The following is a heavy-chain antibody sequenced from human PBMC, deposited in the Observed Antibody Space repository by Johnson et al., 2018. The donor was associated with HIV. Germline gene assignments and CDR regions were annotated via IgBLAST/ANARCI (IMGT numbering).Heavy chain of an antibody. CDR2: INWNGGRI. Sequence: VHLVESGGGVVRPGGSLILACGVSGFTFDSYAMSWVRQGPGTGLEWVSGINWNGGRIGYADSVKGRFTISRDNAKNSLYLQMNSLRAEDTALYYCARDSGEMWALRIAFDIWGQGTMFTVSS. D-gene: IGHD1-26*01. CDR3: ARDSGEMWALRIAFDI. CDR1: GFTFDSYA. J-gene: IGHJ3*02. V-gene: IGHV3-20*04.